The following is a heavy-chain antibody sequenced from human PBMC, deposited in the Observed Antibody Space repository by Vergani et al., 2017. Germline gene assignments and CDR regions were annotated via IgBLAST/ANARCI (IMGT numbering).Heavy chain of an antibody. CDR2: INHSGST. J-gene: IGHJ4*02. CDR1: GGSFSGYY. CDR3: ASKGSGWYFGVDY. V-gene: IGHV4-34*01. Sequence: QLQLQESGPGLVKPSETLSLTCAVYGGSFSGYYWSWIRQPPGKGLEWIGEINHSGSTNYNPSLKSRVTISVDTSKNQFSLKLSSVTAADTAVYYCASKGSGWYFGVDYWGQGTLVTVSS. D-gene: IGHD6-19*01.